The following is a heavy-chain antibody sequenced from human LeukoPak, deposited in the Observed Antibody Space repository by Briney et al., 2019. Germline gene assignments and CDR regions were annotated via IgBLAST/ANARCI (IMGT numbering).Heavy chain of an antibody. Sequence: SETLSLTCTIIGDSSTHYWTWIRQPAGKGLEWIGRLSTTGSADYNPSLKSRITMSIDTSKNQFSLNLKSVTAADTAVYYCARDSFGVNAFNFWGPGTVVTVSS. J-gene: IGHJ3*01. V-gene: IGHV4-4*07. CDR3: ARDSFGVNAFNF. CDR2: LSTTGSA. CDR1: GDSSTHY. D-gene: IGHD3-10*01.